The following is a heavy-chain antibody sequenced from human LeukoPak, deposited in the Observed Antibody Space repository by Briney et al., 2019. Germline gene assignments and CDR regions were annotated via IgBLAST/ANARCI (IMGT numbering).Heavy chain of an antibody. CDR3: AREYWDDAFDI. CDR2: IYYSGST. V-gene: IGHV4-59*01. J-gene: IGHJ3*02. D-gene: IGHD1-26*01. CDR1: GGSISSYY. Sequence: SETLSLTCTVSGGSISSYYWSWIRQPPGKGLEWIGYIYYSGSTNYNPSLKSRVTISVDTSKNQFSLKLSSVTAADTAVYYCAREYWDDAFDIWGQGTMVTVSS.